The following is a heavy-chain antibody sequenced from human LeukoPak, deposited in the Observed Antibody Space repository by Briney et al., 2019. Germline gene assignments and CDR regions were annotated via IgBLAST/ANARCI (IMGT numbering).Heavy chain of an antibody. CDR2: INPSGGST. Sequence: ASVKVSCKASGYTFTSYYMHWVRQAPGQGLEWMGIINPSGGSTSYAQKFQGRVTMTRDTSTSTVYMELSSLRSEDTAVYYCARLRYYYDSRVPDYYGMDVWGQGTTVTVSS. D-gene: IGHD3-22*01. J-gene: IGHJ6*02. V-gene: IGHV1-46*01. CDR1: GYTFTSYY. CDR3: ARLRYYYDSRVPDYYGMDV.